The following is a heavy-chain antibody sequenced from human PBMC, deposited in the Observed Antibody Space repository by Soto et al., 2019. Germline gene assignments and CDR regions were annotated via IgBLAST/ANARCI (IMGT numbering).Heavy chain of an antibody. D-gene: IGHD5-12*01. CDR1: GFTFSGYA. CDR3: AKGHLRGYNYLFVDY. Sequence: GGSLRLSCAASGFTFSGYALSWVRQPPGKGLEWVAVISGSGGTTYYAAPVKGRFNISRDNSKNTLYLQMNSLRAEDTAVYYCAKGHLRGYNYLFVDYWGQGTLVTVSS. V-gene: IGHV3-23*01. CDR2: ISGSGGTT. J-gene: IGHJ4*02.